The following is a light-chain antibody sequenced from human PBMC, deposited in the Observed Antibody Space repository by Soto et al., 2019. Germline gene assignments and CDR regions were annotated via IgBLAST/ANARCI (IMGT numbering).Light chain of an antibody. V-gene: IGLV1-40*01. J-gene: IGLJ2*01. Sequence: QSVLTQPPSVSGAQGQRVTISGTGSSSNIGAGYDVHWYQQLPGTAPKLLIYGNSNRPSGVPDRFSGSKSGTSASLAITGLQAEDEADYYCQSYDSSLVVFGGGTKLTVL. CDR2: GNS. CDR3: QSYDSSLVV. CDR1: SSNIGAGYD.